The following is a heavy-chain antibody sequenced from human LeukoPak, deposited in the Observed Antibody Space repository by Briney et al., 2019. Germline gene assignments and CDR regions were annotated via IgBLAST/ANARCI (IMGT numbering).Heavy chain of an antibody. J-gene: IGHJ4*02. CDR2: INPNSGGT. CDR3: ARASSSSWYYFDY. D-gene: IGHD6-13*01. CDR1: GYTFTGYY. Sequence: ASVKVSCKASGYTFTGYYMHWVRQAPGQGLGWMGWINPNSGGTNYAQKFQGRVTMTRDTSISTAYMELSRLRSDDTAVYYCARASSSSWYYFDYWGQGTLVTVSS. V-gene: IGHV1-2*02.